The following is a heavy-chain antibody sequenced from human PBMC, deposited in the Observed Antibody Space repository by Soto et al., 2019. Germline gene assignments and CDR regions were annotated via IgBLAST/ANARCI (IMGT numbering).Heavy chain of an antibody. Sequence: GGSLRLSCAASGFTFSSYGMHWVRQAPGKGLEWVAVISYDGSNKYYADSVKGRFTISRDNSKNTLYLQMNSLRAEDTAVYYCAKVGGPNDYSNYAGAFDIWGQGTMVTVSS. J-gene: IGHJ3*02. CDR1: GFTFSSYG. V-gene: IGHV3-30*18. CDR3: AKVGGPNDYSNYAGAFDI. D-gene: IGHD4-4*01. CDR2: ISYDGSNK.